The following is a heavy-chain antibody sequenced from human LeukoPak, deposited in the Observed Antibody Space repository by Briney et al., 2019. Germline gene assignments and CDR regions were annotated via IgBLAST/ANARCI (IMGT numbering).Heavy chain of an antibody. CDR3: AKDGYSSSWYLYYFDY. Sequence: PGGSLRLSCAVSGFTFSSYGMHWVRQAPGKGLEWVAFIRYDGSNKYYADSVKGRFTISRDNSKNTLYLQMNSLRAEDTAVYYCAKDGYSSSWYLYYFDYWGQGTLVTVSS. V-gene: IGHV3-30*02. D-gene: IGHD6-13*01. J-gene: IGHJ4*02. CDR1: GFTFSSYG. CDR2: IRYDGSNK.